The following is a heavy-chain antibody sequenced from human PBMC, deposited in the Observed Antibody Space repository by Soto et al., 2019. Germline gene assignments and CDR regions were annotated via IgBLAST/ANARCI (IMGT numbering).Heavy chain of an antibody. CDR1: GYTFTSYA. D-gene: IGHD3-16*02. V-gene: IGHV1-3*01. Sequence: QVQLVQSGAEVKKPGASVKVSCKASGYTFTSYAMHWVRQAPGQRLEWMGWINAGNGNTKYSQKFQGRVTNTRETTASTAYMELSSLRSEDTAVYYWARDLAYRIFDYWGQGTLVTVSS. CDR3: ARDLAYRIFDY. CDR2: INAGNGNT. J-gene: IGHJ4*02.